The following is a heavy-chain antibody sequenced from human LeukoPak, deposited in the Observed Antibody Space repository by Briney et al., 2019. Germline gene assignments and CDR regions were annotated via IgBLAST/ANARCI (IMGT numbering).Heavy chain of an antibody. J-gene: IGHJ5*02. Sequence: SQTLSLTSAISGDSVSSNSAAWNWIRQSPSRGLEWLGRTYYRSTWYNDYAVSVRGRITANPDTSKNQFSLHLNSVTPEDTAVYYCARRLTQYDCFDPWGQGILVTVSS. CDR3: ARRLTQYDCFDP. CDR1: GDSVSSNSAA. D-gene: IGHD2-2*01. CDR2: TYYRSTWYN. V-gene: IGHV6-1*01.